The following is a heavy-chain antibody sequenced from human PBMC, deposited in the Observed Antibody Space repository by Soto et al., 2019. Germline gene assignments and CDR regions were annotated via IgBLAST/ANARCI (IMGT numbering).Heavy chain of an antibody. Sequence: ASVKVSCKASGYTFTSYAMHWVRQAPGQGLEWMGWISAYNGDTNYAQKVQGRVTMTTDTSATTTYMELRSLRPDDTAVYYCARDQGAGQYGMDVWGQGTTVTVSS. J-gene: IGHJ6*02. V-gene: IGHV1-18*01. CDR2: ISAYNGDT. CDR3: ARDQGAGQYGMDV. CDR1: GYTFTSYA.